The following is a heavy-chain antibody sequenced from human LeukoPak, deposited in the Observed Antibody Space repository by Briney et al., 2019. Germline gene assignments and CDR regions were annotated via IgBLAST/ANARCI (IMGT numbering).Heavy chain of an antibody. D-gene: IGHD3-22*01. Sequence: GASVKVSCKASGYTFTSYAMHWVRQAPGQRLEWMGWINAGNGNTKYSQKFQGRVTITRDTSASTAYMELSSLRSEDTAVYYCARDFDSSGYYRNENHDAFDIWGQGTMVTVSS. CDR2: INAGNGNT. CDR3: ARDFDSSGYYRNENHDAFDI. CDR1: GYTFTSYA. J-gene: IGHJ3*02. V-gene: IGHV1-3*01.